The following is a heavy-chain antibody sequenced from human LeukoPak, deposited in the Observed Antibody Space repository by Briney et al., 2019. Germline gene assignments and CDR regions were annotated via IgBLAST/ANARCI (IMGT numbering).Heavy chain of an antibody. D-gene: IGHD1-1*01. J-gene: IGHJ4*02. CDR1: GFTFSDYD. CDR2: IGTAGDT. Sequence: GGSLRLSCAASGFTFSDYDMHWVRQATGKGLEWVSAIGTAGDTYYTGSVKGRFTISRENAKNSLYLQMNSLRAGDTAVYYCARVAKERVGGVYYFDYWGQGTLVTVSS. CDR3: ARVAKERVGGVYYFDY. V-gene: IGHV3-13*01.